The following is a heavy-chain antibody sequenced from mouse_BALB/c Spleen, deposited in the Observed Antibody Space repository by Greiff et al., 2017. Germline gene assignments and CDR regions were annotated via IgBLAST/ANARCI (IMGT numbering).Heavy chain of an antibody. CDR1: GFTFSDYY. J-gene: IGHJ3*01. Sequence: EVQRVESGGGLVKPGGSLKLSCAASGFTFSDYYMYWVRQTPEKRLEWVATISDGGSYTYYPDSVKGRFTISRDNAKNNLYLQMSSLKSEDTAMYYCAREMDDYDGAYWGQGTLVTVSA. D-gene: IGHD2-4*01. CDR3: AREMDDYDGAY. V-gene: IGHV5-4*02. CDR2: ISDGGSYT.